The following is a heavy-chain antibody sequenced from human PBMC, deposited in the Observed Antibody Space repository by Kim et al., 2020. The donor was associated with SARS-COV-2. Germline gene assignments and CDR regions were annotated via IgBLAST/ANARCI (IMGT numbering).Heavy chain of an antibody. D-gene: IGHD5-12*01. CDR1: GFTFDDYA. CDR3: AKEGRGDIVATSPFDY. V-gene: IGHV3-9*01. J-gene: IGHJ4*02. Sequence: GGSLRLSCAASGFTFDDYAMHWVRQAPGKGLEWVSGISWNSGSIGYADSVKGRFTISRDNAKNSLYLQMNSLRAEDTALYYCAKEGRGDIVATSPFDYWGQGPLVTLSS. CDR2: ISWNSGSI.